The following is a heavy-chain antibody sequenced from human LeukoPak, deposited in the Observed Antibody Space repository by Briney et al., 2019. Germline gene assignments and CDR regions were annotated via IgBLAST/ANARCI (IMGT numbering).Heavy chain of an antibody. Sequence: GESLKISCKGSGYSFTSYWIGWVRQMPGKGLEWMGIIYPGDSDTRYSPSFQGQVTISADKSISTAYLQWSSLKASDTAMYYCARLGDMQQLAHHFDYWGQGTLVTVSS. J-gene: IGHJ4*02. V-gene: IGHV5-51*01. CDR2: IYPGDSDT. CDR1: GYSFTSYW. CDR3: ARLGDMQQLAHHFDY. D-gene: IGHD6-13*01.